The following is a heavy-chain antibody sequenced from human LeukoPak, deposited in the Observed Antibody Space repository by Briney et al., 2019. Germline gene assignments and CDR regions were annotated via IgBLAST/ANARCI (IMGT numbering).Heavy chain of an antibody. CDR1: GYTFTSYG. CDR2: ISTYNGNI. D-gene: IGHD6-19*01. Sequence: ASVKVSCKASGYTFTSYGISWVRQAPGQGLEWMGWISTYNGNINYAQRFQGRFTMTTDTSTSTAYMELRSLISDDTAVYYCARSRMAVAGTPGYFDYWGQGTLVTVSS. V-gene: IGHV1-18*01. J-gene: IGHJ4*02. CDR3: ARSRMAVAGTPGYFDY.